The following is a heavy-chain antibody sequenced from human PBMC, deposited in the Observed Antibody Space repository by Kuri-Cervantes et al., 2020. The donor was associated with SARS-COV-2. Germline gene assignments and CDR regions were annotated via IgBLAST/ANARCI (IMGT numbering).Heavy chain of an antibody. V-gene: IGHV1-69*13. J-gene: IGHJ3*02. CDR2: LIPIFGTP. CDR1: GGTFGSSA. D-gene: IGHD6-13*01. CDR3: ARGVGSSWYVDDAFDI. Sequence: SVKVSCKAYGGTFGSSAFSWVRQAPGHGLEWLGGLIPIFGTPDYAQRFQGRVTITADESTSTAYMELHSLRSEDTAVYYCARGVGSSWYVDDAFDIWGQGTMVTVSS.